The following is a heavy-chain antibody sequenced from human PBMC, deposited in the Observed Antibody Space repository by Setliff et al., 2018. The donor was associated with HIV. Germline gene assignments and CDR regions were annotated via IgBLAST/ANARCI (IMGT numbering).Heavy chain of an antibody. CDR3: ARGKYGDKFDY. CDR2: IGTYSGNT. D-gene: IGHD2-8*01. J-gene: IGHJ4*02. CDR1: GYNFTNYG. Sequence: GASVKVSCKASGYNFTNYGIGWVRQAPGQGLEYLGWIGTYSGNTDYAQSVQGRVTMTRDTSTGTVYMDLRSLRSDDTAMYYCARGKYGDKFDYWGQGTLVTVSS. V-gene: IGHV1-18*01.